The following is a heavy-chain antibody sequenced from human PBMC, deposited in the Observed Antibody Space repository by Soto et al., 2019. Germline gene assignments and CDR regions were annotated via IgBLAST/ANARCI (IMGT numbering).Heavy chain of an antibody. Sequence: ASVKVSCKASGGTFSSYAISWVRQAPGQGLEWMGGIIPIFGTANYAQKFQGRVTITADESTGTAYMELSSLRSEDTAVYYCARGGAYDGQSIAAADDYYYYGMDVWGQGTTVTVSS. V-gene: IGHV1-69*13. CDR1: GGTFSSYA. CDR2: IIPIFGTA. CDR3: ARGGAYDGQSIAAADDYYYYGMDV. J-gene: IGHJ6*02. D-gene: IGHD6-13*01.